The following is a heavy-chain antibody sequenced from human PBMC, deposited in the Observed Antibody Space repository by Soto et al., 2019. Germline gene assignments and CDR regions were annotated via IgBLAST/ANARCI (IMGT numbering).Heavy chain of an antibody. Sequence: QVQLVQSGAEVKKPGASVKVSCKASGYTFTSYGISWVRQAPGQGLEWMGWISAYNGNTNYAQKLKGRVTMTTDTSTSTACMELRGLRSDDTAVYYCARASIRYSSGWYFDYWGQGALVTVSS. D-gene: IGHD6-19*01. CDR2: ISAYNGNT. J-gene: IGHJ4*02. CDR1: GYTFTSYG. V-gene: IGHV1-18*01. CDR3: ARASIRYSSGWYFDY.